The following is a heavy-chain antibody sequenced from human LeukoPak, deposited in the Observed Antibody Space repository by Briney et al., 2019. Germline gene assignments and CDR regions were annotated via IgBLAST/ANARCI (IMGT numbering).Heavy chain of an antibody. V-gene: IGHV4-39*07. CDR1: GGSISSSSYY. CDR3: ARDDYGNRVFDY. CDR2: IYYSGST. J-gene: IGHJ4*02. D-gene: IGHD4-17*01. Sequence: SETLSLTCTVSGGSISSSSYYWGWIRQPPGKGLEWIGSIYYSGSTYYNPSLKSRVTISVDTSKNQFSLKLSSVTAADTAVYYCARDDYGNRVFDYWGQGTLVTVSS.